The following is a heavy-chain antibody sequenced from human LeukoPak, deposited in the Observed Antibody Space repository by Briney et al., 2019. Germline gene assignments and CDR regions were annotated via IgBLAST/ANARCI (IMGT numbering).Heavy chain of an antibody. D-gene: IGHD6-19*01. V-gene: IGHV4-39*01. Sequence: SETLSLTCTVSGDSISSSSYYWGWIRQPPGRGLEWIGSIYYSGSTYYNPSLKSRVTISVDTSKNQFSLKLSSVTAADTAVYYCARHDSSAWYGGVDHWGQGTLVTVSS. CDR3: ARHDSSAWYGGVDH. J-gene: IGHJ4*02. CDR2: IYYSGST. CDR1: GDSISSSSYY.